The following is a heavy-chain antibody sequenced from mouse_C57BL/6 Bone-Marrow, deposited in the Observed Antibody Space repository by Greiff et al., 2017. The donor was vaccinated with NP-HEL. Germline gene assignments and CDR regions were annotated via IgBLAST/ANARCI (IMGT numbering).Heavy chain of an antibody. Sequence: EVMLVESGGGLVKPGGSLKLSCAASGFTFSSYAMSWVRQTPEKRLEWVATISDGGSYTYYPDNVKGRFTISRDKAKNNLYLQMSHLKSEHTAMYYCARVPPLYYDYDGPVFYYAMDYWGQGTSVTVSS. CDR1: GFTFSSYA. CDR3: ARVPPLYYDYDGPVFYYAMDY. CDR2: ISDGGSYT. J-gene: IGHJ4*01. V-gene: IGHV5-4*03. D-gene: IGHD2-4*01.